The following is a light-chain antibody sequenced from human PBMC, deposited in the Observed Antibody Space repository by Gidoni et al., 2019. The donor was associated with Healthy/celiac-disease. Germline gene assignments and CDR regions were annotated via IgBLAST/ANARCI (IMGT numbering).Light chain of an antibody. CDR2: DAS. CDR3: QQRSNWPPLT. J-gene: IGKJ4*02. Sequence: DIVLTQSPGTLSLSPGERATLSCRASQSVSSYLAWYQQQPGQAPRLLIYDASNRATGIPARFSGSGSGTDFTLTISSLEPEDFAVYYCQQRSNWPPLTFGGGTKVEIK. V-gene: IGKV3-11*01. CDR1: QSVSSY.